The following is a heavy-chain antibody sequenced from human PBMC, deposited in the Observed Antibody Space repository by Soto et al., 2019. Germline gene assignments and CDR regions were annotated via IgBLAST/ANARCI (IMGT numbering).Heavy chain of an antibody. D-gene: IGHD4-4*01. V-gene: IGHV3-7*01. CDR1: GFMFRTYW. CDR3: ARPRFLGLQYAFDI. J-gene: IGHJ3*02. Sequence: PGGSLRLSCAASGFMFRTYWMSWVRQAPGKGLEWVANIKQDGSEKYYVDSVKGRFTISRDNAKNSLYLQMNSLRAEDTAVYYCARPRFLGLQYAFDIWGQGTMVTVSS. CDR2: IKQDGSEK.